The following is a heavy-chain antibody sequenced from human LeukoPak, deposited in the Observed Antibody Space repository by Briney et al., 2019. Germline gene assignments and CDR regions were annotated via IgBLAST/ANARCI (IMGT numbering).Heavy chain of an antibody. D-gene: IGHD5-12*01. V-gene: IGHV3-23*01. J-gene: IGHJ4*02. Sequence: AGGSLRLSCAASGFTFSTYAMSWVRQAPGKGLEWVSTIGGSGGGTYFADSVKGRFNISRDNSKNTVYLQMNSLRAEDTALYLCARPSGYDLFVRVHWGQGTLVTVSS. CDR3: ARPSGYDLFVRVH. CDR1: GFTFSTYA. CDR2: IGGSGGGT.